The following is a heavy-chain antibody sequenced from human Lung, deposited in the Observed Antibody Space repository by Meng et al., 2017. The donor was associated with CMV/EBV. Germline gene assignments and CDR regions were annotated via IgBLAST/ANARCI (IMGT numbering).Heavy chain of an antibody. CDR3: ARGETYSDVWYAYSFDS. CDR2: IIPIGDIA. D-gene: IGHD3-3*01. CDR1: GCTFSSYA. Sequence: SVKVSXKASGCTFSSYAISWVRQAPGQGLEWMGGIIPIGDIANYAQKFQGRVTITADTSTSTAYMELSSLRSEDTAVYDCARGETYSDVWYAYSFDSWGQGXLVTVSS. V-gene: IGHV1-69*10. J-gene: IGHJ4*02.